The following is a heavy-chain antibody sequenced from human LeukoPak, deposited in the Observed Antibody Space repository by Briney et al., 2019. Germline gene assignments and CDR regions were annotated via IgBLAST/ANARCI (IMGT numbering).Heavy chain of an antibody. V-gene: IGHV4-59*01. CDR2: IYYSGST. J-gene: IGHJ4*02. CDR3: ARKSWGDYVFDY. Sequence: SETLSLTCTVSGGSISSYYWSWIRQPPGKGLEWIGYIYYSGSTNYNPSLKSRVTISVDTSKNQFSLKLSSVTAADTAVYYCARKSWGDYVFDYWGQGTLVTVSS. D-gene: IGHD4-17*01. CDR1: GGSISSYY.